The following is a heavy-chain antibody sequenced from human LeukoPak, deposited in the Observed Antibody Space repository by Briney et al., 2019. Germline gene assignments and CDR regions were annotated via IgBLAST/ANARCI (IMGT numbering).Heavy chain of an antibody. V-gene: IGHV7-4-1*02. D-gene: IGHD5-24*01. CDR1: GYTFTSYA. J-gene: IGHJ4*02. CDR2: INTNTGNP. CDR3: ARGAPGSVRWLQPDFDY. Sequence: ASVKVSCKASGYTFTSYAMNWVRQAPGQGLEWMGWINTNTGNPTYAQGFTGRFVFSLDTSVSTAYLQISSLKAEDTAVYYCARGAPGSVRWLQPDFDYWGQGTLVTVSS.